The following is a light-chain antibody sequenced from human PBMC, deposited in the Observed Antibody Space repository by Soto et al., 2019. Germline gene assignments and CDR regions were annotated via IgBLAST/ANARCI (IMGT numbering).Light chain of an antibody. CDR1: RSVSSN. J-gene: IGKJ2*01. CDR3: QQYNNWPPYT. V-gene: IGKV3-15*01. CDR2: GAS. Sequence: EIVMTQSPATLSVSPGERATLSCRASRSVSSNLAWYQQKPGQAPRLLIYGASTRATGIPARFSGSGSGTEFTLTISSLQSEDFAVYYCQQYNNWPPYTFGKGTKLEIK.